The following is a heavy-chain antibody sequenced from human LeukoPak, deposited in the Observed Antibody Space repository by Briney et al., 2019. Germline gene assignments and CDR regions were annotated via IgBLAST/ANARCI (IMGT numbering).Heavy chain of an antibody. CDR2: IFPRDSDT. Sequence: GESLKISCKTSGYIFTTYWIGWVRQMPGKGLEWMGIIFPRDSDTKSSPSLQGQVTISADKSISTSYLQWSSLKASDSAIYYCARVGIAVTDNYYFYMDVWGKGTTVTVSS. CDR3: ARVGIAVTDNYYFYMDV. V-gene: IGHV5-51*01. CDR1: GYIFTTYW. D-gene: IGHD6-19*01. J-gene: IGHJ6*03.